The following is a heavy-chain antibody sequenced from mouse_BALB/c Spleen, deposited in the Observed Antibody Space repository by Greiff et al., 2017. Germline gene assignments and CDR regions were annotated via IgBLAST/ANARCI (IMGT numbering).Heavy chain of an antibody. CDR2: ISCYNGAT. Sequence: LVKTGASVKISCKASGYSFTGYYMHWVKQSHGKSLEWIGYISCYNGATSYNQKFKGKATFTVDTSSSTAYMQFNSLTSEDSAVYYCSRAEVYGTPFDYWGQGTTLTVSS. J-gene: IGHJ2*01. V-gene: IGHV1S34*01. CDR1: GYSFTGYY. CDR3: SRAEVYGTPFDY. D-gene: IGHD2-1*01.